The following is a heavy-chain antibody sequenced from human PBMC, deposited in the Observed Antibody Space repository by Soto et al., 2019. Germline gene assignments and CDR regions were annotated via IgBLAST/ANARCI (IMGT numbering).Heavy chain of an antibody. CDR2: ILPIFTTA. D-gene: IGHD6-13*01. CDR1: GGTFSNYA. Sequence: SVKVSCKASGGTFSNYAFSWVRQAPGQGLEWMGGILPIFTTATYAPKFQDRVTITADESTSTVYMDLSSLRSEDTALYYCAKDIGFQQHLFVFDNWGQGTLVTVYS. V-gene: IGHV1-69*13. J-gene: IGHJ4*02. CDR3: AKDIGFQQHLFVFDN.